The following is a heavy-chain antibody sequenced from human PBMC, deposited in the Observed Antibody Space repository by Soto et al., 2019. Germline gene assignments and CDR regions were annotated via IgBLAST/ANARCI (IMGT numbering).Heavy chain of an antibody. CDR2: IHYSGST. CDR3: ARDRGGVASTWFDP. D-gene: IGHD3-10*01. V-gene: IGHV4-59*01. Sequence: SETLSLTCTVSGGSISSYYWSWIRQPPGKGLEWIGYIHYSGSTKYNPSLKSRVTISVDTSKNQFSLKLSSVTAADTAVYYCARDRGGVASTWFDPWGQGTLVTVSS. CDR1: GGSISSYY. J-gene: IGHJ5*02.